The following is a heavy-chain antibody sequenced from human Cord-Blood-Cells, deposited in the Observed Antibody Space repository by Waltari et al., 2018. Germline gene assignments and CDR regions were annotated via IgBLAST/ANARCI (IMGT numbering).Heavy chain of an antibody. V-gene: IGHV1-2*04. CDR1: GYTFTGYY. Sequence: QVQRVQAGAAVKKPGASVKVACKASGYTFTGYYMHWVRQAPGHGLEWRGWINPNSGGTNYAQKFQGWVTMTRDTSISTAYMELSRLRSDDTAVYYCARGGSSSSVDYWGQGTLVTVSS. CDR2: INPNSGGT. J-gene: IGHJ4*02. CDR3: ARGGSSSSVDY. D-gene: IGHD6-6*01.